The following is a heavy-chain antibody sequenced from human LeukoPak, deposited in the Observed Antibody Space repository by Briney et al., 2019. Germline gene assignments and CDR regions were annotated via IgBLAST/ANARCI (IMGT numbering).Heavy chain of an antibody. CDR3: ARALRYFDWSKPFDY. Sequence: GSSVKVSCKASGGTFSRCAISWVRQAPGQGLEWMGGLIPIFGTANYAQKFQGRVTITADKSTSTAYMELSSLRSEDTAVYYCARALRYFDWSKPFDYWGQGPLVTVSS. D-gene: IGHD3-9*01. CDR2: LIPIFGTA. J-gene: IGHJ4*02. V-gene: IGHV1-69*06. CDR1: GGTFSRCA.